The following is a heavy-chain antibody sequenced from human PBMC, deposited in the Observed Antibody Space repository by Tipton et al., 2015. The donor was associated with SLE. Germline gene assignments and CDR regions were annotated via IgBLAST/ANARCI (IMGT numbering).Heavy chain of an antibody. V-gene: IGHV3-53*04. CDR1: GFIASSSY. J-gene: IGHJ4*02. CDR3: ARDSTFDYYFDL. D-gene: IGHD3-16*01. Sequence: QLVQSGGGLVQPGGSLRISCAASGFIASSSYMSWVRQAPGKGLEWVSIIYSGGTTVYADSVRGRFTVSRDNLKNTLYLQMNSLRPEDTAAYYCARDSTFDYYFDLWGQGTLVTVST. CDR2: IYSGGTT.